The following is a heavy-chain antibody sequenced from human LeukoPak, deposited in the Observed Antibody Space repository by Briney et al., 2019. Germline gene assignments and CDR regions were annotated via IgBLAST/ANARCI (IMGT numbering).Heavy chain of an antibody. V-gene: IGHV3-7*01. Sequence: PGGSLRLSCAASGFTFSSYWMHWVRQAPGKGLKWVANIKQDGSEKYYVDSVKGRFTISRDNAKNSLYLQMNSLRAEDTAVYSCVRDGNTSGYTNWGRGTLVTVSS. CDR2: IKQDGSEK. CDR1: GFTFSSYW. D-gene: IGHD3-22*01. CDR3: VRDGNTSGYTN. J-gene: IGHJ4*02.